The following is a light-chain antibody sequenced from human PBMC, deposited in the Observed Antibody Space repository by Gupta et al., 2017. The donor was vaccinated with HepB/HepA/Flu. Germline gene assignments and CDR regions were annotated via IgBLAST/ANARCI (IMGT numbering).Light chain of an antibody. CDR1: QSVSSN. J-gene: IGKJ3*01. CDR2: GAS. Sequence: ELVMPQSPATLSVSPGERATVSCRASQSVSSNLAWYQQKPGQAPRLLIYGASTRAIGIPARFSGSGSGTEFTLTISSVQSEDVVVYYCKQYKAWPSTFGPGTKVDIK. CDR3: KQYKAWPST. V-gene: IGKV3-15*01.